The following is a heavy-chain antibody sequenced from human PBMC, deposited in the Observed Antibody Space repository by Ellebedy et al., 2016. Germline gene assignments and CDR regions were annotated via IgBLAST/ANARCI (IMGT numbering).Heavy chain of an antibody. D-gene: IGHD3-10*01. J-gene: IGHJ5*02. Sequence: SETLSLTXTASGYSITGYYWNWTRQPAGKGLEWIGLIYSGGITKYSPSLQSRVSVSLDTSKKQFSLNLNSVTDADTAVYYCAREAYRFGVEHWGQGTLVTVPS. CDR1: GYSITGYY. CDR3: AREAYRFGVEH. CDR2: IYSGGIT. V-gene: IGHV4-4*07.